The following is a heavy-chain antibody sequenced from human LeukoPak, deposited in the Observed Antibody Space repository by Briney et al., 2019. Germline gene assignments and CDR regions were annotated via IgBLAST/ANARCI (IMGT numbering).Heavy chain of an antibody. J-gene: IGHJ2*01. CDR3: ARNPRRGTMIVVDKWYFDL. Sequence: SETLSLTCTVSGGSISSYYWSWIRQPPGKGLEWIGYIYYSGSTNYNPSLKSRVTISVDTSKNQFSLKLSSVTAADTAVYYCARNPRRGTMIVVDKWYFDLWGRGTLVTVSS. D-gene: IGHD3-22*01. V-gene: IGHV4-59*01. CDR2: IYYSGST. CDR1: GGSISSYY.